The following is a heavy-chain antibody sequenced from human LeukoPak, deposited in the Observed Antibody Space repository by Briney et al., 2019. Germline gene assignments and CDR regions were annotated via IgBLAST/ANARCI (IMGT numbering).Heavy chain of an antibody. V-gene: IGHV3-23*01. CDR1: GFTFTKCG. J-gene: IGHJ4*02. D-gene: IGHD6-19*01. CDR2: ITATGDTA. Sequence: GGSLRLSCVASGFTFTKCGMSWIRQAPGKGLEWVAIITATGDTAYYADSVKGRFTISRDNSRNTVYMQMDNLRAEDTAIYYCAGDRNSDWYSPLDYWGQGSQVTVST. CDR3: AGDRNSDWYSPLDY.